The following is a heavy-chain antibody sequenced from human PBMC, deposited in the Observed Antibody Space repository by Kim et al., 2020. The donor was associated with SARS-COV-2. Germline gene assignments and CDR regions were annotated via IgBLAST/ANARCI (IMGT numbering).Heavy chain of an antibody. J-gene: IGHJ4*02. CDR3: ARGQPSTVTFDY. V-gene: IGHV4-34*01. Sequence: NYNPSLRGRVTISVDTSKNQFSLKLSSVTAADTAVYYCARGQPSTVTFDYWGQGTLVTVSS. D-gene: IGHD4-17*01.